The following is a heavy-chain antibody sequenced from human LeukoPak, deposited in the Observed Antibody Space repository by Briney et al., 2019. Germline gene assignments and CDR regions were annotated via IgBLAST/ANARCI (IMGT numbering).Heavy chain of an antibody. V-gene: IGHV3-9*01. CDR2: ISWNSGSI. CDR3: AREIWFGDRYMDV. J-gene: IGHJ6*03. D-gene: IGHD3-10*01. CDR1: GFTFDDYA. Sequence: PGRSLRLSCAASGFTFDDYAMHWVRQAPGKGLEWVSGISWNSGSIGYVDSVKGRFTISRDNAKNSLYLQMNSLRAEDTAVYYCAREIWFGDRYMDVWGKGTTVTVSS.